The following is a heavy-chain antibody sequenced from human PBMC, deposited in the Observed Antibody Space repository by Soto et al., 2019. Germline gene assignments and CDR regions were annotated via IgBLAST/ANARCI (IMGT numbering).Heavy chain of an antibody. CDR2: IFWNHTE. J-gene: IGHJ4*02. Sequence: SGPTLVNPTQTLTLTCTFSGFSLSTRGVGVGWIRRPPGRALEWLALIFWNHTEHYSPSLKSRLTITKDTSKNQVVLTMTNMDPVDTGTYFCAHISPYDDLSNGYLVDFFDYWGPGTLVTVSS. V-gene: IGHV2-5*01. CDR3: AHISPYDDLSNGYLVDFFDY. D-gene: IGHD3-3*01. CDR1: GFSLSTRGVG.